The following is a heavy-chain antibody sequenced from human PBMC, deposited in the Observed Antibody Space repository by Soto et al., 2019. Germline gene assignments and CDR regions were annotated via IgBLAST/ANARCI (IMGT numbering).Heavy chain of an antibody. CDR2: IKQDGSEK. D-gene: IGHD6-13*01. V-gene: IGHV3-7*01. CDR1: GFTFSSYW. Sequence: GGSLRLSCAASGFTFSSYWMSWVRQAPGKGLEWVANIKQDGSEKYYVDSVKGRFTISRDNAKNSLYLQMNSLRAEDTAVYYCARDQNWEAAAGGYYYYYMDVWGKGTTVTVSS. J-gene: IGHJ6*03. CDR3: ARDQNWEAAAGGYYYYYMDV.